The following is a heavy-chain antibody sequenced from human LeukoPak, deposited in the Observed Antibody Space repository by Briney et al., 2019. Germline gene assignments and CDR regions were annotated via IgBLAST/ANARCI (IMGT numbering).Heavy chain of an antibody. CDR2: ISNTADFI. Sequence: PGGSLRLSCAASGLIFSDEYMSWIRQAPGKGLEGVSYISNTADFIAYADSVKGRFNISRDNAKNSLYLQMNSLRVEDARSYYCVRARGSGRGAHFDYRREGTLVSDS. CDR1: GLIFSDEY. V-gene: IGHV3-11*01. CDR3: VRARGSGRGAHFDY. J-gene: IGHJ4*02. D-gene: IGHD3-10*01.